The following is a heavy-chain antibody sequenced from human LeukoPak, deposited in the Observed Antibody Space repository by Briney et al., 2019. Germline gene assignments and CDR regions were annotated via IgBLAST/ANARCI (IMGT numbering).Heavy chain of an antibody. CDR1: GFTFSSYS. Sequence: GGSLRLSCAASGFTFSSYSMNWVRQAPGKGLEWVSYISSSSSTIYYADSVKGRFTISRDNAKNTLYLQMNSLRAEDTAVYYCARTGCSGGSCRPYYYYGMDVWGQGTTVTVSS. D-gene: IGHD2-15*01. CDR2: ISSSSSTI. CDR3: ARTGCSGGSCRPYYYYGMDV. J-gene: IGHJ6*02. V-gene: IGHV3-48*04.